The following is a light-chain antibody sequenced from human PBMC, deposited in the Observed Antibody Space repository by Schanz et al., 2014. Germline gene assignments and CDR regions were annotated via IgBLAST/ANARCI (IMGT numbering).Light chain of an antibody. J-gene: IGLJ2*01. CDR3: SSYTVTSTLV. Sequence: QSALTQPASVSGSPGQSITISCTGTSSDIGDNNYVSWYQQHPGKAPKLMIYDVSYRPSGVSNRFSGSKSDVTASLTISGLQAEDEADYYCSSYTVTSTLVFGGGTKLTVL. CDR2: DVS. V-gene: IGLV2-14*01. CDR1: SSDIGDNNY.